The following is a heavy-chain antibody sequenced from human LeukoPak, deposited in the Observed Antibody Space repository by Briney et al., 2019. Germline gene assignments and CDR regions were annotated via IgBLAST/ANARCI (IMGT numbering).Heavy chain of an antibody. V-gene: IGHV1-18*01. CDR3: ARVELELLPSGYYYYYMDV. CDR2: ISAYNGNT. Sequence: ASVKVSCKASGYTFTSYGISWVRQAPGQGLEWMGWISAYNGNTNYAQKLQGRVTMTTDTSTSTAYMELRSLRSDDTAVYYCARVELELLPSGYYYYYMDVWGKGTTVTVSS. CDR1: GYTFTSYG. D-gene: IGHD1-7*01. J-gene: IGHJ6*03.